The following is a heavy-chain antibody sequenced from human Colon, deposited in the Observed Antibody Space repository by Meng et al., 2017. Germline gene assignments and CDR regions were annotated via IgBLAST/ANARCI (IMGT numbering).Heavy chain of an antibody. CDR2: IHYSGST. D-gene: IGHD3-16*01. CDR1: GGSTTGYY. V-gene: IGHV4-59*01. J-gene: IGHJ6*02. CDR3: ARGGSWGYYYGMDV. Sequence: SETLSLTCAVSGGSTTGYYWSWIRQPPGKRPEWIGYIHYSGSTNYNPSLKSRVTMSIDTSKNQFSLKLSSVTAADTAIYYCARGGSWGYYYGMDVWGQGTTVTVSS.